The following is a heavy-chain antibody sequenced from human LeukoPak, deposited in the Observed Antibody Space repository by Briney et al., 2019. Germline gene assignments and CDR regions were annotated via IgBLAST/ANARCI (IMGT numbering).Heavy chain of an antibody. J-gene: IGHJ4*02. CDR2: IDPSDSYT. V-gene: IGHV5-10-1*01. Sequence: GESLRISCKGSGYGFTSYWISWVRQMPGKGLEWMGRIDPSDSYTNYSPSFQGHVTISADKSISTAYLQWSSLKASDTAMYYCASLPMVYASPFDYWGQGTLVTVSS. CDR3: ASLPMVYASPFDY. CDR1: GYGFTSYW. D-gene: IGHD2-8*01.